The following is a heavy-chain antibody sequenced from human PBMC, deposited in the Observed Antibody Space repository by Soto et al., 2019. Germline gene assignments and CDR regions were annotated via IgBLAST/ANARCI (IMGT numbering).Heavy chain of an antibody. CDR1: GGSFRGYY. D-gene: IGHD3-10*01. Sequence: PSETLSLTCAVWGGSFRGYYWSGIRQPPGKGLEGVGEINHSGSTNYDPSLKRRVTISVDTSKNQFSLTLSSVTAADTAVYYCARDFRPPKYNYYGSGSYRGITGYYYGMDVWGQGTTVT. CDR2: INHSGST. V-gene: IGHV4-34*01. CDR3: ARDFRPPKYNYYGSGSYRGITGYYYGMDV. J-gene: IGHJ6*02.